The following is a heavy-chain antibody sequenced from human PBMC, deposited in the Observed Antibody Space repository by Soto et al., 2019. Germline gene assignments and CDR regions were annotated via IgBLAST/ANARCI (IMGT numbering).Heavy chain of an antibody. Sequence: AGSLRLSCAASGFTFSSYGMHWVRQAPCKGLEWVAVIWYDGSNKYYADSVKGRFTISRDNSKNTLYLQMNSLRAEDTAVYYCAKDLVVVAVILVPDYYSDGMDVWARGTTVT. CDR1: GFTFSSYG. CDR2: IWYDGSNK. D-gene: IGHD2-15*01. CDR3: AKDLVVVAVILVPDYYSDGMDV. J-gene: IGHJ6*01. V-gene: IGHV3-33*06.